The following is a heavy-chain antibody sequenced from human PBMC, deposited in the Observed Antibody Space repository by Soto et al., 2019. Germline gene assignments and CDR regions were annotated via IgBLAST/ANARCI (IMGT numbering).Heavy chain of an antibody. CDR2: MYNTGST. CDR1: GDSISSYY. J-gene: IGHJ6*02. V-gene: IGHV4-59*01. Sequence: SETLSLTCTVSGDSISSYYWSWIRQPPGKGLEWIGYMYNTGSTVYNPSLKSRVTISVDTSKNQFSLKLNAVTAADTAVYYCARDLWGYCGTDCYPLDVWGQGTTVTVSS. D-gene: IGHD2-21*02. CDR3: ARDLWGYCGTDCYPLDV.